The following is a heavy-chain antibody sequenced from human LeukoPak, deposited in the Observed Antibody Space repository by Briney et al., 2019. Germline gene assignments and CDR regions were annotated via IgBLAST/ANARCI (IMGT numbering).Heavy chain of an antibody. J-gene: IGHJ4*02. V-gene: IGHV4-30-4*01. D-gene: IGHD5-24*01. CDR1: GGSISSGDYY. CDR2: IYYSGST. Sequence: SETLSLTCTVSGGSISSGDYYWSWIRQPPGKGLEWIGYIYYSGSTYYNPSLKSRVTISVGTSKNQFSLKLSSVTAADTAVYYCARGSVEMATKYDYWGQGTLVTVSS. CDR3: ARGSVEMATKYDY.